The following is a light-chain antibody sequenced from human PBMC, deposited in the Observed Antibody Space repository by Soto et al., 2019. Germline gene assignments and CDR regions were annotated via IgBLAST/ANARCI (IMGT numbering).Light chain of an antibody. V-gene: IGLV2-11*01. CDR2: DVS. J-gene: IGLJ1*01. Sequence: QSVLTQPRSVSGSPGQAVTISCTGTSSDVGGYSDVSWFQQHPGEAPKLMIYDVSKRPSGVPDRFSGSKAGNTASLTIPGLPAAEEADYSGCSFAGSYAICVIGTGSKVTGL. CDR3: CSFAGSYAICV. CDR1: SSDVGGYSD.